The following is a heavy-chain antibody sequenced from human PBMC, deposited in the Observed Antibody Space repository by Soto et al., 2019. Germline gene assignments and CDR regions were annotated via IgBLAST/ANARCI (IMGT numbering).Heavy chain of an antibody. CDR1: GFTFSSYA. CDR2: ISGSGGST. CDR3: AKDSYGDYYYYYGMDV. J-gene: IGHJ6*02. V-gene: IGHV3-23*01. Sequence: GESLRLSCAASGFTFSSYAMSWVRQAPGKGLEWVSAISGSGGSTYYADSVKGRFTISRDNSKNTLYLQMNSLRAEDTAVYYCAKDSYGDYYYYYGMDVWGQGTTVTVSS. D-gene: IGHD4-17*01.